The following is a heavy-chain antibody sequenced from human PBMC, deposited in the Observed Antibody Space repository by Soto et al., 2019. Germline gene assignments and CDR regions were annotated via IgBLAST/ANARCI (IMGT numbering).Heavy chain of an antibody. V-gene: IGHV4-39*01. CDR2: IYYSGST. J-gene: IGHJ6*02. CDR1: GGSISSSSYY. D-gene: IGHD3-3*01. CDR3: ARQGRITIFGVGPHYYYYGMDV. Sequence: SETLSLTCTVSGGSISSSSYYWGWIRQPPGKGLEWIGSIYYSGSTYYNPSLKSRVTISVDTSKNQFSLKLSSVTAADTAVYYCARQGRITIFGVGPHYYYYGMDVWGQGTTVTVSS.